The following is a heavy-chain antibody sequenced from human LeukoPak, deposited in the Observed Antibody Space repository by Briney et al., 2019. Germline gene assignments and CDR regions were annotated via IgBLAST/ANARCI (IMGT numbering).Heavy chain of an antibody. CDR2: TYYRSKWYN. CDR3: ARADTAMDPLDY. V-gene: IGHV6-1*01. J-gene: IGHJ4*02. CDR1: GDSVSSNSAA. D-gene: IGHD5-18*01. Sequence: SQTLSLTCAISGDSVSSNSAAWNWIRQSPSRGLEWLGRTYYRSKWYNDYAVSMRSRVSINPDTSKNQFSLQLNSVTPEDTAVYYCARADTAMDPLDYWGQGTLVTVSS.